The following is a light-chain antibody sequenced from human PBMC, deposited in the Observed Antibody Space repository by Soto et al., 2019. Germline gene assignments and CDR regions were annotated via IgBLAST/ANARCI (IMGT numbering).Light chain of an antibody. J-gene: IGLJ1*01. CDR2: EVN. Sequence: QSALTQPPSASGSPGQSVTISCTGTSSDVGGYKYVSWYQQHPGKAPKLMIFEVNKRPSGVPARFSGSKSGNTASLPVSGLQAEDEADYYCSSYAGINNLGVFGTGTKRTVL. V-gene: IGLV2-8*01. CDR1: SSDVGGYKY. CDR3: SSYAGINNLGV.